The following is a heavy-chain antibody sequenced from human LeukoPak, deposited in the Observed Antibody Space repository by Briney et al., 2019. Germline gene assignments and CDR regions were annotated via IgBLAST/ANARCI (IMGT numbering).Heavy chain of an antibody. J-gene: IGHJ4*02. Sequence: GGSLRLSCAASGFTVSSNYMSWVRQAPGKGLELVAFIRYDGSNKYYADSVKGRFTISRDNSKNTLYLQMNSLRAEDTAVYYCAKRPGRDGYWGQGTLVTVSS. CDR2: IRYDGSNK. D-gene: IGHD5-24*01. V-gene: IGHV3-30*02. CDR3: AKRPGRDGY. CDR1: GFTVSSNY.